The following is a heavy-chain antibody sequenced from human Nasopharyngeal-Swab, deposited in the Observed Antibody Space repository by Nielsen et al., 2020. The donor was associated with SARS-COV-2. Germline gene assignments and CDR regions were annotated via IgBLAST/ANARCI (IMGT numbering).Heavy chain of an antibody. CDR3: ARFVGYSYGPYYFDY. CDR2: ISSSSSTI. D-gene: IGHD5-18*01. J-gene: IGHJ4*02. V-gene: IGHV3-48*02. CDR1: GFTFSSYS. Sequence: GESLKISCAASGFTFSSYSMNWVRQAPGKGLEWVSCISSSSSTIYYADSVKGRFTISRDNAKNSLYLQMNSLRDEDTAVYYCARFVGYSYGPYYFDYWGQGTLVTVSS.